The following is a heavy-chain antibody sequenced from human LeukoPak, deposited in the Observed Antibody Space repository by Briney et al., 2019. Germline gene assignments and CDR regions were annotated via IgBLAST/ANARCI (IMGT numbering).Heavy chain of an antibody. D-gene: IGHD3-22*01. CDR1: GFTVSSNY. Sequence: GGSLRLSCAASGFTVSSNYMSWVRQAPGKGLEWVSVIYSGGSTYYADSVKGRFTISRVNSKNTLYLQMNSLRAEDTAVYYCARERSYYYDSSGYYGGSWFDPWGQGTLVTVSS. V-gene: IGHV3-66*02. CDR3: ARERSYYYDSSGYYGGSWFDP. CDR2: IYSGGST. J-gene: IGHJ5*02.